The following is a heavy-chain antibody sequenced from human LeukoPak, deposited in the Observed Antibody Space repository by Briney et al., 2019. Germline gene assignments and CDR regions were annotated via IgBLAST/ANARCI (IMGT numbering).Heavy chain of an antibody. CDR2: SRNKANGYTT. CDR3: ARVVQGCSSTDCYAFDF. Sequence: GGSLRLSCAVSGFTFSEHYMDWVRQAPGKGLEWVGRSRNKANGYTTEYAASVRGRFTLSRDDSRNSLYLQMNSLKTEDTAVYYCARVVQGCSSTDCYAFDFWGQGTLVTVSS. J-gene: IGHJ4*02. D-gene: IGHD2-2*01. V-gene: IGHV3-72*01. CDR1: GFTFSEHY.